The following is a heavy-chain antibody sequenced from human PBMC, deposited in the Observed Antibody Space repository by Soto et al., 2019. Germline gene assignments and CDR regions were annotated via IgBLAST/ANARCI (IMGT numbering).Heavy chain of an antibody. V-gene: IGHV4-31*03. D-gene: IGHD4-17*01. Sequence: PSETLSLTCTVSGGSINSGGYYFICIRQHPGKGLEWIGYIYNSGSTYYNPSLKTRITISIDTSKNQFSLKLRSVTAADTAVFYCARGYGGKHTDSWGQGTLVTVSS. CDR2: IYNSGST. CDR1: GGSINSGGYY. CDR3: ARGYGGKHTDS. J-gene: IGHJ4*02.